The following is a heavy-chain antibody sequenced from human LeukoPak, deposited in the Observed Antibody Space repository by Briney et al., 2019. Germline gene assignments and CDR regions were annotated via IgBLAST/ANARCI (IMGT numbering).Heavy chain of an antibody. CDR1: GYTFPNYW. J-gene: IGHJ4*02. Sequence: GESLNISCKGSGYTFPNYWIGWARQLPGKGLEWMGIVYPGDSATRYRPSFQGQVTISADKSISTAYLQWSSLKAADTAIYYCARQWGDCSSTSCYSADWGQGTLVTVSS. D-gene: IGHD2-2*01. CDR2: VYPGDSAT. CDR3: ARQWGDCSSTSCYSAD. V-gene: IGHV5-51*01.